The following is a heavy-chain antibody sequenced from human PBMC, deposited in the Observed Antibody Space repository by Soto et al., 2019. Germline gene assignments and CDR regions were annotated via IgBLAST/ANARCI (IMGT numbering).Heavy chain of an antibody. CDR2: ISSGGANT. CDR3: ARPSSGWADSFDY. Sequence: EVQLLESGGGLVQPGGSLRLSCAASGFTFSSYAMSWVRQAPGKGLEWVSGISSGGANTYYTVSVRGRFTISRDNXKNTLYLQMNSLRAEDTAVYYCARPSSGWADSFDYWGQGTLVTVSS. D-gene: IGHD6-19*01. V-gene: IGHV3-23*01. CDR1: GFTFSSYA. J-gene: IGHJ4*02.